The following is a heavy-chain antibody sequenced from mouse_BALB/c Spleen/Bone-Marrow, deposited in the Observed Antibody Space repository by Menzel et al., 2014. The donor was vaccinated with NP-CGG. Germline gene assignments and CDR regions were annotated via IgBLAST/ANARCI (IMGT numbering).Heavy chain of an antibody. Sequence: DVHLVESGGGLVQPGGSLKLSCAASGFDFSRYWMCWVRQAPGKGLEWIGEINPDSSMINYTPSLKDKFIISRDNAKNTLYLQMSKVRSEDTALYYCARPGTWGYFDYWGQGTTLTVSS. D-gene: IGHD4-1*01. CDR2: INPDSSMI. CDR3: ARPGTWGYFDY. J-gene: IGHJ2*01. V-gene: IGHV4-1*02. CDR1: GFDFSRYW.